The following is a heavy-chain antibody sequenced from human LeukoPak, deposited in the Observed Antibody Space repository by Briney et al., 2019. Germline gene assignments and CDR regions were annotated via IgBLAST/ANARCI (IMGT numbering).Heavy chain of an antibody. J-gene: IGHJ5*02. D-gene: IGHD6-19*01. CDR1: GYTFTGYY. V-gene: IGHV1-2*02. CDR3: ASNGRVAGTRPIYNWFDP. CDR2: INPNSGGT. Sequence: GASVKVSCKASGYTFTGYYMHWVRQAPGQGLEWMGWINPNSGGTNHAQKFQGRVTMTRDTSISTAYMELSRLRSDDTAVYYCASNGRVAGTRPIYNWFDPWGQGTLVTVSS.